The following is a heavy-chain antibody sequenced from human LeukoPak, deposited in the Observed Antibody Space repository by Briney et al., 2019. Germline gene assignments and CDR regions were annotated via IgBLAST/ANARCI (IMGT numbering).Heavy chain of an antibody. Sequence: GSLRLSCAASGFTVSSHYMSWVRQAPGKGLEWVSVIYKDGSTYYAEFVKGRFTISRDTSKNTLFLQMISLRAEDTAVYYCARGGVRDCSSTSCYHDWGQGTLVTVSS. CDR1: GFTVSSHY. J-gene: IGHJ4*02. CDR2: IYKDGST. CDR3: ARGGVRDCSSTSCYHD. D-gene: IGHD2-2*01. V-gene: IGHV3-66*01.